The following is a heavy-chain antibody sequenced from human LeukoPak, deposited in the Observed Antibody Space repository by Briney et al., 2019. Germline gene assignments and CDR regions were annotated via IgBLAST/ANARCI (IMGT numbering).Heavy chain of an antibody. CDR3: ARINLGSQREAAFDI. J-gene: IGHJ3*02. CDR1: GFTFSSYS. CDR2: ISSSSSYI. D-gene: IGHD1-26*01. V-gene: IGHV3-21*01. Sequence: PGGSLRLSCAASGFTFSSYSMNWVRQAPGKGLEWVSSISSSSSYIYYADSVKGRFTISRDNAKNSLYLQMNSLRAEDTAVYYCARINLGSQREAAFDIWGQGTMVTVSS.